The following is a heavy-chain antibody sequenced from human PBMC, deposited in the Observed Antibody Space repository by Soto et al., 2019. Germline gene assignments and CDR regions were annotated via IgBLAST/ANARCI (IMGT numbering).Heavy chain of an antibody. CDR1: GFTFSSYG. Sequence: PGGSLRLSCAASGFTFSSYGMHWVRQAPGKGLEWVAVISYDGSNKYYADSVKGRFTISRDNSKNTLYLQMNSLRAEDTAVYYCAKDLFYAVAPNFDAFDIRAQRTTVTGSS. D-gene: IGHD3-3*01. J-gene: IGHJ6*02. V-gene: IGHV3-30*18. CDR3: AKDLFYAVAPNFDAFDI. CDR2: ISYDGSNK.